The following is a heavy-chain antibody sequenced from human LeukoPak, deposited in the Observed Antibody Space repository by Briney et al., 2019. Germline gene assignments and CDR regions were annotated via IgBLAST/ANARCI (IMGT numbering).Heavy chain of an antibody. J-gene: IGHJ6*03. CDR2: IYYSGST. CDR3: ARTIVVVPAAPLGKWVDYYYYYMDV. D-gene: IGHD2-2*01. Sequence: PSETLSLTCTVSGGSISSYYWSWIRQPPGKGLEWIGYIYYSGSTNYNPSLKSRGTISVDTSKKQFSRRLSSVTAADTAVYYCARTIVVVPAAPLGKWVDYYYYYMDVWGKGTTVTVSS. V-gene: IGHV4-59*01. CDR1: GGSISSYY.